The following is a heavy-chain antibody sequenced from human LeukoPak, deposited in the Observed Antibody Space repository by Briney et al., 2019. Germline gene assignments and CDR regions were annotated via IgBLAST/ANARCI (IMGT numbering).Heavy chain of an antibody. CDR3: ASVVDTAMID. CDR1: GGTFSSYA. Sequence: SVKVSCKASGGTFSSYAISWVRQAPGQGLEWMGGIIPIFGTANYAQKFQGRVTITRDTSASTAYMELSSLRSEDTAVYYCASVVDTAMIDWGQGTLVTVSS. J-gene: IGHJ4*02. CDR2: IIPIFGTA. V-gene: IGHV1-69*05. D-gene: IGHD5-18*01.